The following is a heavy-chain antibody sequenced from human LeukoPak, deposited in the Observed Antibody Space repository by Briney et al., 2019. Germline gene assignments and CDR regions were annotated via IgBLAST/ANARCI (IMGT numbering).Heavy chain of an antibody. Sequence: TLRLSCAASKFMFSTYSMGWVCQTPGKGLEWVANIKRDGSAQYSVHPVKGRFTISRDNAKNSLSLRMDSLRAEDTALFYCARVILTIPQQGAEEPFFFDFWGQGTLVTVSS. CDR2: IKRDGSAQ. V-gene: IGHV3-7*03. CDR3: ARVILTIPQQGAEEPFFFDF. CDR1: KFMFSTYS. J-gene: IGHJ4*02. D-gene: IGHD3-9*01.